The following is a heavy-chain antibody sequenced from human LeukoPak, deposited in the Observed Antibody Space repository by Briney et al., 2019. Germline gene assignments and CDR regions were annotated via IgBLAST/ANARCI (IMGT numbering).Heavy chain of an antibody. V-gene: IGHV4-34*01. Sequence: SETLSLTCAVYGGSFSGYYWSWIRQPPGKGLEWIGEINHSGSTNYNPSLKSRVTMSVDTSKNQFSLKLSSVTAADTAVYYCARDQLTIFGVVNPDYYGMDVWGQGTTVTVSS. CDR3: ARDQLTIFGVVNPDYYGMDV. J-gene: IGHJ6*02. CDR2: INHSGST. CDR1: GGSFSGYY. D-gene: IGHD3-3*01.